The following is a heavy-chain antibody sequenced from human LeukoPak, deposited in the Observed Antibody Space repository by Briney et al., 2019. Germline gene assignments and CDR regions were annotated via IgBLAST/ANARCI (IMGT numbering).Heavy chain of an antibody. CDR1: GGSISTSNYF. CDR2: VYYSGSKA. CDR3: ARTYDSSSYYPDYFDN. D-gene: IGHD3-22*01. J-gene: IGHJ4*02. Sequence: SETLSLTCTVSGGSISTSNYFWGWIRQPPGKGLEWIGSVYYSGSKAYYSPSPKSRVTVSVDKSENQFSLRLTSVTAADTAVYFCARTYDSSSYYPDYFDNWGQGTLVTVSS. V-gene: IGHV4-39*01.